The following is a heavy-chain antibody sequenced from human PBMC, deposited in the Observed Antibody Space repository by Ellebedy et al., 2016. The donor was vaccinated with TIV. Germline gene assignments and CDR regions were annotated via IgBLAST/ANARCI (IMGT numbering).Heavy chain of an antibody. V-gene: IGHV3-15*07. CDR3: TTSYYGAQYYYYFYGMDV. D-gene: IGHD3-3*01. Sequence: GESLKISCAASGFSFSKAWMNWVRQAPGKGLEWVGRIKSYSDGGAADYAVPVKGRFTVSRDDAKNTLFLKMNSLSTEDTAVYYCTTSYYGAQYYYYFYGMDVWGQGTTVTVSS. CDR2: IKSYSDGGAA. J-gene: IGHJ6*02. CDR1: GFSFSKAW.